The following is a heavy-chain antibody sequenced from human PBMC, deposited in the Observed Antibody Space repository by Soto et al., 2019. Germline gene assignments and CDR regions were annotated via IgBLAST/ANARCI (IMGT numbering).Heavy chain of an antibody. CDR3: AKEWVYDSSGWSFDY. D-gene: IGHD3-22*01. J-gene: IGHJ4*02. CDR1: GFTFSNFA. V-gene: IGHV3-30*18. CDR2: VSDDGSNK. Sequence: SGGSLRLSCAASGFTFSNFAMSWVRQAPGKGLEWVAVVSDDGSNKYYADSVKGRFTISRDNSKNTLYLQMNSLRAEDTAVYYCAKEWVYDSSGWSFDYWGQGTLVTVSS.